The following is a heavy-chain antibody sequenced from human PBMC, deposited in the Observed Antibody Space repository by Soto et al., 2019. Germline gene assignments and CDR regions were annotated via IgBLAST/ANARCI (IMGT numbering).Heavy chain of an antibody. CDR3: ARGRIAAHIYGMDV. V-gene: IGHV1-69*13. D-gene: IGHD6-6*01. CDR1: GGTFSRYS. Sequence: SVKVSCKASGGTFSRYSISWVRQAPGQGLEWMGGIIPIFGTANYAQKFQGRVTITADESTSTAYMELSSLRSEDTAVYYCARGRIAAHIYGMDVWGQGTTVTVSS. J-gene: IGHJ6*02. CDR2: IIPIFGTA.